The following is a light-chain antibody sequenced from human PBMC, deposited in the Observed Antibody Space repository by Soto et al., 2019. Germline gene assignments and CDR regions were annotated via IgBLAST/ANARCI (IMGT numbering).Light chain of an antibody. Sequence: QSAVTQPASVSGYPGQSSTISCTGMSSGVGGYNYVSWYQQHPGKAPKFMIYEVSRRPSGVSNRFSGSKSGNTASLTVSGLQAEDEADYYCSSYTTSNTYVFGTGTKVTVL. CDR1: SSGVGGYNY. CDR2: EVS. V-gene: IGLV2-14*01. J-gene: IGLJ1*01. CDR3: SSYTTSNTYV.